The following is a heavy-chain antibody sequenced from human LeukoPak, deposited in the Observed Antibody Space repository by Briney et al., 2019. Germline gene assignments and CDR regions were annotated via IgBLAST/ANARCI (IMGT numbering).Heavy chain of an antibody. CDR1: GGSISSTNFQ. Sequence: SETLSLTCTVSGGSISSTNFQWGWIRQPPGKGLEWIGRIYTSGSTDYNPPLKSRVPISVDTSKNQFSLKLSSVTAADTAVYYCARGQRYSSSWSPPHSSGWYDYWGQGTLVTVSS. D-gene: IGHD6-13*01. J-gene: IGHJ4*02. CDR3: ARGQRYSSSWSPPHSSGWYDY. CDR2: IYTSGST. V-gene: IGHV4-39*01.